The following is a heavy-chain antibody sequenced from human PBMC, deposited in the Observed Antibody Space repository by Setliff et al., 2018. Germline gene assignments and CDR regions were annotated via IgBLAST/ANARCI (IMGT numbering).Heavy chain of an antibody. D-gene: IGHD6-6*01. CDR2: IKQDGSEK. Sequence: PGGSLRLSCAASGFTFSNYWMSWVRQTPGKGLEWVAHIKQDGSEKYYVDSVKGRFIISRDNAKNSLYLQMNSLRAEDTAVYYCARLVDEGQYYFDYWGQGTLVTVSS. V-gene: IGHV3-7*01. CDR3: ARLVDEGQYYFDY. CDR1: GFTFSNYW. J-gene: IGHJ4*02.